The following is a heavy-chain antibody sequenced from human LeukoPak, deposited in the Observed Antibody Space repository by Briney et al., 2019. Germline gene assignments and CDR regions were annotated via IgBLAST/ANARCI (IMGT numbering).Heavy chain of an antibody. D-gene: IGHD4-17*01. CDR2: IYYSRST. Sequence: SETLSLTCTVSGGSISSSSYYWGWIRQPPGKGLEWIGSIYYSRSTYYNPSLKSRVTISVDTSKNQFSLKLSSVTAADTAVYYCARVPTVTLSDYWGQGTLVTVSS. J-gene: IGHJ4*02. CDR1: GGSISSSSYY. CDR3: ARVPTVTLSDY. V-gene: IGHV4-39*01.